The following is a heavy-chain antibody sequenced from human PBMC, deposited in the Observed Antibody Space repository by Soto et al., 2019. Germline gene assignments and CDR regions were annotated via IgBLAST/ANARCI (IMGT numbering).Heavy chain of an antibody. CDR2: IYYSGST. Sequence: LPDAVSGGAISRWYWSWCRQPPGKGLEWIGYIYYSGSTNYNPSLKSRVTISVDTSKNQFSLKLSSVTTADTAVYYCARSYHDSSGSQDYWGQRTLVTVSS. V-gene: IGHV4-59*01. D-gene: IGHD3-22*01. CDR1: GGAISRWY. CDR3: ARSYHDSSGSQDY. J-gene: IGHJ4*02.